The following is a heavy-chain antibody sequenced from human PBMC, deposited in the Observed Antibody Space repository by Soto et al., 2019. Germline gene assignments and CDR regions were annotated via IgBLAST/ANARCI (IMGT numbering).Heavy chain of an antibody. Sequence: QVQLVQSGAEVKKPGASVKVSCKASGYTFTSYGISWVRQAPGQGLEWMGWISAYNGNTNYAQKLKGRVTMTTDTSTSTDYMELRSLRSDDTAVYYCARDREVVAEIFDYWGQGNLVTVSS. D-gene: IGHD3-22*01. J-gene: IGHJ4*02. CDR2: ISAYNGNT. CDR3: ARDREVVAEIFDY. CDR1: GYTFTSYG. V-gene: IGHV1-18*01.